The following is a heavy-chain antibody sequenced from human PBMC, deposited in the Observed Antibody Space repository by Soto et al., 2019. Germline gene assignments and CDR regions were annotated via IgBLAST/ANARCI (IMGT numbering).Heavy chain of an antibody. CDR1: GFTFSSYA. CDR3: ANLPESGYSDTSNTWFD. D-gene: IGHD1-26*01. Sequence: GGSLRLSCAASGFTFSSYAMHWVRQAPGKGLEWVAVISYDGSNKYYADSVKGRFTISRDNSKNTLYLQMNSLRAEDTAVYYCANLPESGYSDTSNTWFD. J-gene: IGHJ5*01. CDR2: ISYDGSNK. V-gene: IGHV3-30-3*01.